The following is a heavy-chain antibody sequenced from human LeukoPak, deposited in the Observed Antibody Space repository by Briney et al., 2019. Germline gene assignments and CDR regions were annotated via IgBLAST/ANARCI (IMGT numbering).Heavy chain of an antibody. CDR1: GFTFSSYS. V-gene: IGHV3-21*01. CDR3: AREGGSGSYWYYYYYYMDV. J-gene: IGHJ6*03. Sequence: GGSLRLSCAASGFTFSSYSMNWVRQAPGKGLEWVSSISSSSYIYYADSVKGRFTISRDNAKNSLYLQMNSLRAEDTAVYYCAREGGSGSYWYYYYYYMDVWGKGTTVTVSS. D-gene: IGHD3-10*01. CDR2: ISSSSYI.